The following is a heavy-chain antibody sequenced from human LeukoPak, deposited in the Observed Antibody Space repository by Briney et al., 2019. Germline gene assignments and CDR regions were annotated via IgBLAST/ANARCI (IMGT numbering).Heavy chain of an antibody. CDR1: GFTFSSYA. Sequence: PGESLRLSCAASGFTFSSYAMSWVRQAPGKGLEWVSGISTSGGSTSYADSVKGRFTISRDNPRNTLYMQMNSLRAVDTALYYCAIMHPYYDGSGYWVQWGQGTLVTVSS. J-gene: IGHJ4*02. CDR2: ISTSGGST. CDR3: AIMHPYYDGSGYWVQ. D-gene: IGHD3-22*01. V-gene: IGHV3-23*01.